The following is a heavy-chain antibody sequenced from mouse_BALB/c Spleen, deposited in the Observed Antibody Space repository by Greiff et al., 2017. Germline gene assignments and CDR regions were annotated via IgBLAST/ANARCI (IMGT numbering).Heavy chain of an antibody. CDR3: ARGDYGSSYAMDY. CDR2: IYPYNGGT. D-gene: IGHD1-1*01. CDR1: GYTFTDYN. V-gene: IGHV1S29*02. J-gene: IGHJ4*01. Sequence: VHVKQSGPELVKPGASVKISCKASGYTFTDYNMHWVKQSHGKSLEWIGYIYPYNGGTGYNQKFKSKATLTVDNSSSTAYMELRSLTSEDSAVYYCARGDYGSSYAMDYWGQGTSVTISS.